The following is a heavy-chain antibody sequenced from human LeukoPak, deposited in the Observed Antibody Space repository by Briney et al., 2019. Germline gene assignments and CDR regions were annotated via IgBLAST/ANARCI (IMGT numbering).Heavy chain of an antibody. D-gene: IGHD4-23*01. Sequence: HRASVKVSCKASGGTFSSYAISWVRQAPGQGLEWMGGIIPIFGTANYAQKFQGRVTITADESTSTGYMELSSLRSEDTAVYYCTRTVNSASDFWGQGTLVTVSS. J-gene: IGHJ4*02. CDR2: IIPIFGTA. CDR1: GGTFSSYA. V-gene: IGHV1-69*13. CDR3: TRTVNSASDF.